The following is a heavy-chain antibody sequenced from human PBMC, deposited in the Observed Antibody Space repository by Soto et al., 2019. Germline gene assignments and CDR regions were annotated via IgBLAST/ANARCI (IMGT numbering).Heavy chain of an antibody. Sequence: EVQLLESGGGVVQPGGSLRLSCAASGFTFSSYAMSWFRQALRKGLEWVSAISGSGGSTYYADSVKGRFTISRDNSKNTLDLQMNSLRAEDTAVYYCAKDNWYSSSDAFDIWGQGTMVTVSS. D-gene: IGHD6-13*01. CDR2: ISGSGGST. CDR3: AKDNWYSSSDAFDI. CDR1: GFTFSSYA. J-gene: IGHJ3*02. V-gene: IGHV3-23*01.